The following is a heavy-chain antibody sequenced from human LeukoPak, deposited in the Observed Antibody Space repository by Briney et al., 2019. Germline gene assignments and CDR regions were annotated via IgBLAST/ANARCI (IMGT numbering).Heavy chain of an antibody. CDR2: ISSSSSYI. D-gene: IGHD4-17*01. Sequence: GGSLRLSCAASGFTFSSYSMNWVRQAPGKGLEWVSSISSSSSYIYYADSVKGRFTISRDNAKNSLYLLMNSLRAEDTAVYYCARDSRYGDPGDYWGQGTLVTVSS. CDR1: GFTFSSYS. CDR3: ARDSRYGDPGDY. V-gene: IGHV3-21*01. J-gene: IGHJ4*02.